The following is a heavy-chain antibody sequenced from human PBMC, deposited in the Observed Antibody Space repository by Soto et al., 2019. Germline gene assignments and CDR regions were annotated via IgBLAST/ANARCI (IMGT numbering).Heavy chain of an antibody. J-gene: IGHJ6*03. CDR1: GFTFDDYG. Sequence: GGSLRLSCAASGFTFDDYGMSWVRQAPGKGLEWVSGINWNGGSTGYADSVKGRFTISRDNAKNSLYLQMNSLRAEDTALYHCARGGGSATHYYYYYYMDVWGKGTTVTVSS. CDR2: INWNGGST. D-gene: IGHD2-15*01. CDR3: ARGGGSATHYYYYYYMDV. V-gene: IGHV3-20*01.